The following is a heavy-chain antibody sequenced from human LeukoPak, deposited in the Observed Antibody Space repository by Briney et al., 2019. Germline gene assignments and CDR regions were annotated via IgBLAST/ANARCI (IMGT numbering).Heavy chain of an antibody. Sequence: PGGSLRLSCGASGFTFDDRAMHWVRQSPGKGLEWVSSISGSGGTTYYADSVEGRFAISRDNSKNTLYLQMNSLRDEDTAIYYCANLETITGRGSGYWGQGTLITVSS. CDR3: ANLETITGRGSGY. CDR2: ISGSGGTT. V-gene: IGHV3-23*01. CDR1: GFTFDDRA. J-gene: IGHJ4*02. D-gene: IGHD5-24*01.